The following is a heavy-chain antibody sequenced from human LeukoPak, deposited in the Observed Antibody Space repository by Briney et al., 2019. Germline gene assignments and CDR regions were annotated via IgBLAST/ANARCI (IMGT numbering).Heavy chain of an antibody. CDR1: GFTFSSYA. J-gene: IGHJ4*02. CDR3: ARGSSYDSSGYYDQSFDY. D-gene: IGHD3-22*01. Sequence: PGGSLRLSCAASGFTFSSYAMSWVRQAPGKGLEWVSSISSSSSYIYYADSVKGRFTISRDNAKNSLYLQMNSLRAEDTAVYYRARGSSYDSSGYYDQSFDYWGQGTLVTVSS. CDR2: ISSSSSYI. V-gene: IGHV3-21*01.